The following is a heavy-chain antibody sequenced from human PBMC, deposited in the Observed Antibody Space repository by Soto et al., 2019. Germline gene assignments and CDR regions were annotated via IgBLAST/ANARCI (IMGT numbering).Heavy chain of an antibody. V-gene: IGHV4-61*01. J-gene: IGHJ6*02. CDR1: GGSVSSGSYY. CDR2: IYYSGST. CDR3: ARERRWLKYIGDYSYYYGMDV. Sequence: SETLSLTCTVSGGSVSSGSYYWSWIRQPPGKGLEWIGYIYYSGSTNYNPSLKSRVTISVDTSKNQFSLKLSSVTAADTAVYYCARERRWLKYIGDYSYYYGMDVWGQGTTVTVSS. D-gene: IGHD3-16*01.